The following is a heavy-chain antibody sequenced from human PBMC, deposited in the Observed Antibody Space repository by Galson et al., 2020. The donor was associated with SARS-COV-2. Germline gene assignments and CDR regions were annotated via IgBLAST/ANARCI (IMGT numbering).Heavy chain of an antibody. V-gene: IGHV3-9*01. CDR1: GFTFDDYA. CDR3: AKEYYYDSSGYYFNWFDP. J-gene: IGHJ5*02. D-gene: IGHD3-22*01. CDR2: IRWNSGSI. Sequence: GGSLRLSCAASGFTFDDYAMHWVRQAPGKGLEWVSGIRWNSGSIGYADSVKGRFTISRDNAKNSLYLQMNSLRAEDTALYYCAKEYYYDSSGYYFNWFDPWGQGTLVTVSS.